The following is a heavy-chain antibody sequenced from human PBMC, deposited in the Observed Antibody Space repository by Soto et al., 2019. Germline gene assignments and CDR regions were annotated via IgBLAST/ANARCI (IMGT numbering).Heavy chain of an antibody. CDR2: IKQDGSEK. V-gene: IGHV3-7*05. CDR1: GFTFSSYW. CDR3: ARARDNYDFWSGYWKFDY. D-gene: IGHD3-3*01. J-gene: IGHJ4*02. Sequence: GGSLRLSCAASGFTFSSYWMSWVRQAPGKGLEWVANIKQDGSEKYYVDSVKGRFTISRDNAKNSLYLQMNSLRAEDTAVYYCARARDNYDFWSGYWKFDYWGQGTLVTVSS.